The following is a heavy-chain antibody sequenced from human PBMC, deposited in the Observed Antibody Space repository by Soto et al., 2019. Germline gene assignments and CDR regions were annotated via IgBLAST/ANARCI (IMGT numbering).Heavy chain of an antibody. CDR2: IYYSGGT. Sequence: QVQLQESGPGLVKPSETLSLTCTVSGGSVSSGSYYWSWIRQPPGKGLEWIGYIYYSGGTNYNPSVKSRVTISVDPSKNQFSLKLSSVTAADTAVYYCAGGGFVVVFGYWGQGTLVTVSS. V-gene: IGHV4-61*01. D-gene: IGHD2-21*01. CDR1: GGSVSSGSYY. J-gene: IGHJ4*02. CDR3: AGGGFVVVFGY.